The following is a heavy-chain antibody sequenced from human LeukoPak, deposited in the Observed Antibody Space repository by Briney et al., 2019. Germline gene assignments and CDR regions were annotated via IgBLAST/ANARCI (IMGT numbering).Heavy chain of an antibody. CDR2: IYSGRST. CDR3: TTDYCSGASCRSDH. Sequence: GGPLRLSCAASGFTGRSNHMSWVRQAPGKGLEWVSCIYSGRSTYCTDSVEGRFTISRDNSKNTLYLQMNSLRAEDTAVYYCTTDYCSGASCRSDHWGQGTLVTVSS. J-gene: IGHJ4*02. V-gene: IGHV3-53*01. CDR1: GFTGRSNH. D-gene: IGHD2-15*01.